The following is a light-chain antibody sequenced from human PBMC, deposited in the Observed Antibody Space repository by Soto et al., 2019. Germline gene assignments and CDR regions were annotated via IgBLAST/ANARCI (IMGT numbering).Light chain of an antibody. V-gene: IGKV3-20*01. CDR3: QQYGSSPGT. CDR1: QSVTSNY. Sequence: EIVLTQSPGTLSLSPGERATLSCRASQSVTSNYLAWYQQKPGQAPRLLSFGASIRDTGIPDRFSGSGSGTDFTLTISRLESEDFAVYYCQQYGSSPGTFGQGTKVDIK. J-gene: IGKJ1*01. CDR2: GAS.